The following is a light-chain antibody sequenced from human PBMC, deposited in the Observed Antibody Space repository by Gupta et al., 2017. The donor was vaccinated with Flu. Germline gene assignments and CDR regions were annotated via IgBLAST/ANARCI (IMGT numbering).Light chain of an antibody. V-gene: IGLV6-57*01. CDR3: KDYEV. Sequence: FMLTQPHSVSASPGKTVTISCTLSSGSIVLNYVQWYQPRPGTSPKNVINEDDQRPSVVPDRFSGSIDRSSNSATRTSAGLRNEDEADYDCKDYEVFGGGTKLTVL. CDR2: EDD. CDR1: SGSIVLNY. J-gene: IGLJ2*01.